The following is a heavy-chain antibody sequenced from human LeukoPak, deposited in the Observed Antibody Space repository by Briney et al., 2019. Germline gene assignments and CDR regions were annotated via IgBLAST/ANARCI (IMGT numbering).Heavy chain of an antibody. Sequence: SETLSLTCTVSGGSISTGSYCWSWIRQPAGKGLEWIGHIYTSGNTNYNPSLKSRVTMSVNTSKNHFSLKLSSVTAADTAVYYCARELGYCSGDSCSFYYYIDVWGKGTTVTISS. CDR2: IYTSGNT. CDR3: ARELGYCSGDSCSFYYYIDV. J-gene: IGHJ6*03. CDR1: GGSISTGSYC. D-gene: IGHD2-15*01. V-gene: IGHV4-61*09.